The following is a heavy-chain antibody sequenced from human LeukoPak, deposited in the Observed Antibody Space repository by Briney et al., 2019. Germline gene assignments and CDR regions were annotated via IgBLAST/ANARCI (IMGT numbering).Heavy chain of an antibody. J-gene: IGHJ6*04. V-gene: IGHV1-8*01. Sequence: ASVKVSCKASGYTFTSYDINWVRQATGQGLEWMGWMNPNSGITGYAQKFQGRVTMTRNTSISTAYMELSSLRSEDTAVYYCARGPYYDYVWGSYPPMMDVWGKGTTVTISS. CDR2: MNPNSGIT. CDR1: GYTFTSYD. D-gene: IGHD3-16*02. CDR3: ARGPYYDYVWGSYPPMMDV.